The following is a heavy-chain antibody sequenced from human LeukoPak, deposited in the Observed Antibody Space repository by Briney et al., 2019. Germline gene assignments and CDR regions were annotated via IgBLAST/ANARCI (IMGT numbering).Heavy chain of an antibody. Sequence: KPSETLSLTCAVYGGSFSGYYWSWIRQPPGTGLERIGEINHSGSTNYNPSLKSRVTISVDTSKNQFSLKLSSVTAADTAVYYCARLHYGPRRSFYNWFDPWGQGPLVTVSS. CDR2: INHSGST. CDR1: GGSFSGYY. J-gene: IGHJ5*02. CDR3: ARLHYGPRRSFYNWFDP. V-gene: IGHV4-34*01. D-gene: IGHD3-10*01.